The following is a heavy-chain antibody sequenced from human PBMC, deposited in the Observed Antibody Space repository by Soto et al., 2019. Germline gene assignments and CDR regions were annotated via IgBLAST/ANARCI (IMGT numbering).Heavy chain of an antibody. Sequence: SGPTLVNPTQTLTLTCTFSGFSLSTSGMCVSWIRQPPGKALEWLARIDWDDDKYYSTSLKTRLTISKDTSKNQVVLTMTNMDPVDTATYYCARILSPTTKQWPHLDSWYFDLWGRGTLVTVSS. V-gene: IGHV2-70*11. CDR2: IDWDDDK. D-gene: IGHD6-19*01. CDR1: GFSLSTSGMC. CDR3: ARILSPTTKQWPHLDSWYFDL. J-gene: IGHJ2*01.